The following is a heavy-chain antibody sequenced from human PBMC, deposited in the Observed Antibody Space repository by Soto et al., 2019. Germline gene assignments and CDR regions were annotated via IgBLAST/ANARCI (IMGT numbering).Heavy chain of an antibody. D-gene: IGHD2-2*01. V-gene: IGHV3-21*01. CDR2: ISSSSSYI. Sequence: EVQLVESGGGLVKPGGSLRLSCAASGFTFSSYSMNWVRQAPGKGLEWVSSISSSSSYIYYADSVKGRFTISRDNAKHSLYLQMNSLRAEDTAVYYCARVDCSSTSCYFGYYYMDVWGKGTTVTVSS. J-gene: IGHJ6*03. CDR1: GFTFSSYS. CDR3: ARVDCSSTSCYFGYYYMDV.